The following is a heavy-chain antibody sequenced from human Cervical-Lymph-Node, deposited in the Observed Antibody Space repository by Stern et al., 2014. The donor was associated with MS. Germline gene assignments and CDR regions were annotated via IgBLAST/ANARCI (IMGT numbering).Heavy chain of an antibody. CDR1: GYIFTGYY. Sequence: VQLVQSGAEVKKPGASVKVSCKTSGYIFTGYYIHWVRQAPGQGLEWMAWINPNTGGTKNEQKFQGRVTMSRDTSISTAYVELSSLTSDDTAVYYCARDQRGITIFGVVTDYYYLGMDVWGQGTTVTVSS. CDR2: INPNTGGT. D-gene: IGHD3-3*01. J-gene: IGHJ6*02. V-gene: IGHV1-2*02. CDR3: ARDQRGITIFGVVTDYYYLGMDV.